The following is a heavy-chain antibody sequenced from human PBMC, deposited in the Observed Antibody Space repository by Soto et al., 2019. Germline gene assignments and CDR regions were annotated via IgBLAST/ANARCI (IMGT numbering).Heavy chain of an antibody. D-gene: IGHD4-17*01. V-gene: IGHV3-21*06. CDR1: GFTFSAYN. CDR3: ASHYGDNGWFDP. J-gene: IGHJ5*02. CDR2: ITSSSSSI. Sequence: GSRRLSCAASGFTFSAYNMNWVRQPPGKGLEWVSSITSSSSSIYYADSLKGRFTISRDNAKNSLYLQMNSLRAEDTAVYYCASHYGDNGWFDPWGQGTLVTVSS.